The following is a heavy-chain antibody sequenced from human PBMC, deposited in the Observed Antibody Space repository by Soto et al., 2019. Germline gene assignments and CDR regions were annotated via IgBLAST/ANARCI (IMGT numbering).Heavy chain of an antibody. J-gene: IGHJ3*02. Sequence: GASVKVSCKASGYTFTGHYMHWVRQAPGQGLEWMGWINPNSVGTNYAQKFQGRVTMTRDTSISTAYMELSRLRPDDTAVYYCAREPMVRAAHGFDIWGQGTMVTVSS. CDR3: AREPMVRAAHGFDI. CDR1: GYTFTGHY. D-gene: IGHD3-10*01. V-gene: IGHV1-2*02. CDR2: INPNSVGT.